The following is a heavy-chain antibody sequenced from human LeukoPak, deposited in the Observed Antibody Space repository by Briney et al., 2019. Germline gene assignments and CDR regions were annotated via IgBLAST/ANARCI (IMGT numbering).Heavy chain of an antibody. CDR3: ARDVATQYFDY. D-gene: IGHD5-12*01. Sequence: SQTLSLTCAISGDSVSSNSAAWDWIRRSPSRGLEWLGSTYYRSKWYNGYAVSVKSRITINPDTSKNQFSLQLNSVTPEDTAVYYCARDVATQYFDYWGQGTLVTVSS. J-gene: IGHJ4*02. V-gene: IGHV6-1*01. CDR1: GDSVSSNSAA. CDR2: TYYRSKWYN.